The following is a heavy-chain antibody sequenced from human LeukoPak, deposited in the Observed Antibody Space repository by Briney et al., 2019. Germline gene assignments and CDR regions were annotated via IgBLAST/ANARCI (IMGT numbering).Heavy chain of an antibody. CDR3: ARDRITMVRGSYYYYYGMDV. Sequence: ASVKVSCKASGYTFPSYFMHWVRQAPGQGLEWMGRINPNSGGTNYAQKFQGRVTMTRDTSISTAYMELSRLRSDDTAVYYCARDRITMVRGSYYYYYGMDVWGQGTTVTVSS. CDR2: INPNSGGT. CDR1: GYTFPSYF. V-gene: IGHV1-2*06. J-gene: IGHJ6*02. D-gene: IGHD3-10*01.